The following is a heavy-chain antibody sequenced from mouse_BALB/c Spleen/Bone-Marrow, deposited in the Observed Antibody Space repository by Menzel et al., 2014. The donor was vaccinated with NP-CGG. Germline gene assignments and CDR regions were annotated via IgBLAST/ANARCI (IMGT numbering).Heavy chain of an antibody. CDR1: GFTLNIYA. J-gene: IGHJ4*01. Sequence: EVMLVESGGGLVQPKGSLKLSCAAPGFTLNIYAMNWVRQAPRKGLEWVARISSKSTNYTTCYADSVKDRFTISSDDPQSMLYLQMNNLKTEDTAIYYCVRQDYDYPMDYWGQGTSVTVSS. V-gene: IGHV10-1*01. D-gene: IGHD2-4*01. CDR2: ISSKSTNYTT. CDR3: VRQDYDYPMDY.